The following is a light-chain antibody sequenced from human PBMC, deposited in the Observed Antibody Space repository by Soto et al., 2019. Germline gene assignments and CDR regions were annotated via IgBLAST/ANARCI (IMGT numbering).Light chain of an antibody. CDR3: SSHGASSTL. J-gene: IGLJ2*01. V-gene: IGLV2-14*03. Sequence: QSVLTQPASVSGYPGQSITISCTGSSSDIGDYNYVSWYQQHPGKAPKLMIFDVSYRPSGISDRFSGSKSGNTASLTISGLQPEDEADYYCSSHGASSTLFGGGTKLTVL. CDR1: SSDIGDYNY. CDR2: DVS.